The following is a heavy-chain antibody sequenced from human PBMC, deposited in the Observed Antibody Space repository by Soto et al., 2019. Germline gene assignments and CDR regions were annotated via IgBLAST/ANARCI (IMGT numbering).Heavy chain of an antibody. CDR3: ARERFFSYGDYFDY. Sequence: SETLSLTCTVSGGSISSGGYYWSWIRQHPGKGLEWIGYIYYSGSTYYNPSLKSRVTISVDTSKNQFSLKLSSVTAADTAVYYCARERFFSYGDYFDYWGQGTLVTVSS. J-gene: IGHJ4*02. V-gene: IGHV4-31*03. CDR2: IYYSGST. CDR1: GGSISSGGYY. D-gene: IGHD4-17*01.